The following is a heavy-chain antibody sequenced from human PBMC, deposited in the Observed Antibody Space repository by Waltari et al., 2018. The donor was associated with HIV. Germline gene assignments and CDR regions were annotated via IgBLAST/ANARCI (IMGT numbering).Heavy chain of an antibody. J-gene: IGHJ3*02. V-gene: IGHV2-5*01. Sequence: QITLKESGPALVRPTRTLTLTCTFSGFSLTSSGVGVGWIRQPPGKAPEWLALLYLNNEKRYKPSLKNRLVITKDTSKNLVVMTMTYMDPGDTATYFCARRASSMLTATNVFDIWGQGTAVTVSS. CDR3: ARRASSMLTATNVFDI. D-gene: IGHD2-8*01. CDR2: LYLNNEK. CDR1: GFSLTSSGVG.